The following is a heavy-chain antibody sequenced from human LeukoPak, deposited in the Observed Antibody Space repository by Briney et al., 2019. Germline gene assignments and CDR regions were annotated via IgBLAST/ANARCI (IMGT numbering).Heavy chain of an antibody. CDR1: GFTFSTYS. V-gene: IGHV3-21*01. Sequence: GGSLRLSCAASGFTFSTYSMNWVRQAPGKGLEWVSSISSSDNYIYYVDSVKGRFTISRDNAKNSLYLQMNSLRAEDTAVYYCAREGYMPLPYYMDVWGKGTTVTVSS. D-gene: IGHD5-12*01. CDR2: ISSSDNYI. CDR3: AREGYMPLPYYMDV. J-gene: IGHJ6*03.